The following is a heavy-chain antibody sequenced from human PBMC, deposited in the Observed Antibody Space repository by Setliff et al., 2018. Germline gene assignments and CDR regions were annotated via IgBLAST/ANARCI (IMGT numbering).Heavy chain of an antibody. Sequence: PSETLSLTCTVSGGSISSGSDYWAWIRQPPGKGPEWLGTVYHSGGTYYNPSLKSRVTMSVDTSKNLFSLKLNSVTAADTALYYCARHVKVATEYFDCWGQGTLVTVSS. V-gene: IGHV4-39*01. J-gene: IGHJ4*02. CDR3: ARHVKVATEYFDC. CDR1: GGSISSGSDY. D-gene: IGHD5-12*01. CDR2: VYHSGGT.